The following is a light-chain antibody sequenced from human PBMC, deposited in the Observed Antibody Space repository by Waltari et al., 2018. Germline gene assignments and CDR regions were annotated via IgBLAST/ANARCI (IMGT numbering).Light chain of an antibody. CDR2: DAS. CDR1: QSMLSS. V-gene: IGKV3-11*01. Sequence: VVTQSPATLSLSHGDRATLSCRVSQSMLSSLVWYQHKSGQTPRLLIYDASKRATGVPARFSGSGSGTDFTLTISSLEPEDFAVYYCQLRGNPFTFGQGTKLEFK. CDR3: QLRGNPFT. J-gene: IGKJ2*01.